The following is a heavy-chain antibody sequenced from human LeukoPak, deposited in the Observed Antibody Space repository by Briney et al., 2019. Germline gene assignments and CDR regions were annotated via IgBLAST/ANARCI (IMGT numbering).Heavy chain of an antibody. Sequence: GESLKLSCKGSGYSFTSYWIGWVRQMPGNGLEWMGIIYPGDSDTRYSPSFQGQVTISADKSISTAYLQWSSLKASDTAMYYCARTQRDVGMATTYDYWGQGTLVTVSS. CDR1: GYSFTSYW. CDR2: IYPGDSDT. D-gene: IGHD5-24*01. CDR3: ARTQRDVGMATTYDY. V-gene: IGHV5-51*01. J-gene: IGHJ4*02.